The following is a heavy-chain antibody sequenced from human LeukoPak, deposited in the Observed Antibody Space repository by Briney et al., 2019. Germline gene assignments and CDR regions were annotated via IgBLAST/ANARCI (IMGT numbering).Heavy chain of an antibody. J-gene: IGHJ4*02. Sequence: PSETLSLTCTVYGGSFSGYYWSWIRQPPGKGLEWIGEINHSGSTNYNPSLKSRITILVDTSKNQLSLKLSSVTAADTAVYYCARGPYGNSGDYWGRGTLVTVSS. D-gene: IGHD4-17*01. CDR1: GGSFSGYY. CDR3: ARGPYGNSGDY. V-gene: IGHV4-34*01. CDR2: INHSGST.